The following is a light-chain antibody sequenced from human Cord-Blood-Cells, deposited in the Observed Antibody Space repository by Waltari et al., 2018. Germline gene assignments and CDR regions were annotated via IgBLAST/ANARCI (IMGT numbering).Light chain of an antibody. Sequence: QSALTQPPSASGSPGQSVTISCTGTSSDVGGYNYVSWYQQHPGKAPKLMIYEVIKRSSGVPDCFSGSKAGNTASLTVSGLQAEDEADYYCSSYAGSNNVVFGGGTKLTVL. J-gene: IGLJ2*01. CDR2: EVI. V-gene: IGLV2-8*01. CDR3: SSYAGSNNVV. CDR1: SSDVGGYNY.